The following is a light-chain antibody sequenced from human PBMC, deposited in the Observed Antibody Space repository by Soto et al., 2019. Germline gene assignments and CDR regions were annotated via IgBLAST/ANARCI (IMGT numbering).Light chain of an antibody. CDR3: QVWDSGGDHVV. Sequence: SYELTQPPSLSGAPGKTATITCGGSSIGDKRVHWYQQKPGQAPVLVISSDSDRASGLPGRISGSNSGYTATLTISRVEAEDEADYFCQVWDSGGDHVVFGGGTKLTVL. V-gene: IGLV3-21*04. CDR1: SIGDKR. J-gene: IGLJ2*01. CDR2: SDS.